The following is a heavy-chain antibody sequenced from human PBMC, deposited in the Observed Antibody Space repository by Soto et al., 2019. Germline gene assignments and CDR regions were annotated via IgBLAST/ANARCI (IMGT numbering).Heavy chain of an antibody. Sequence: GGSLRLSCAASGFTFSNAWMSWVRQAPGKGLEWVGRIKSKTDGGTTDYAEPVKGRFTISRDDSKNTLNLQMNSLKTEDTAVYYCTTNPFGFRDAFDIWGQGTMVTVSS. V-gene: IGHV3-15*01. CDR2: IKSKTDGGTT. CDR3: TTNPFGFRDAFDI. J-gene: IGHJ3*02. D-gene: IGHD3-10*01. CDR1: GFTFSNAW.